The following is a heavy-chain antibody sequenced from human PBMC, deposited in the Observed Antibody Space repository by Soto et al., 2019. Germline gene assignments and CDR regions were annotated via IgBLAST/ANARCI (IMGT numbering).Heavy chain of an antibody. J-gene: IGHJ6*03. CDR1: SGSISSSNW. D-gene: IGHD4-17*01. CDR3: AREHGDYYYYYYMDV. Sequence: QVQLQESGPGLVKPSGTLSLTCAVSSGSISSSNWWSWVRQPPGKGLEWIGEIYHSVSTNYNPSLKSRVTISVDKSKNQFSLKLSSVTAADTAVYYCAREHGDYYYYYYMDVWGKGTTVTVSS. CDR2: IYHSVST. V-gene: IGHV4-4*02.